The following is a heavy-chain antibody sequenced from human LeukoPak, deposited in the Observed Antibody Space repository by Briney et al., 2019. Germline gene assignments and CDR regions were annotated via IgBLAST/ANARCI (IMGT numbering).Heavy chain of an antibody. D-gene: IGHD1-26*01. CDR3: ARTMGDVCPFY. Sequence: GGSLRLSCAASGFTVSSNYMSWVRQAPGKGLEWVSVIYSGGSTYYADSVKGRFTISRDNSKNTLYLQMNSLRAEDTAVYYCARTMGDVCPFYWGQGTLVTVSS. V-gene: IGHV3-53*01. CDR1: GFTVSSNY. CDR2: IYSGGST. J-gene: IGHJ4*02.